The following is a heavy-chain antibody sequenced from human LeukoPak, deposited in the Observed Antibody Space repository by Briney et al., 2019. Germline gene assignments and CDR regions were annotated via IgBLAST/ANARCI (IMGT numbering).Heavy chain of an antibody. CDR3: AKGYSYGITYYFDF. D-gene: IGHD5-18*01. CDR1: GFIFDDYA. CDR2: ASWSSGSI. J-gene: IGHJ4*02. V-gene: IGHV3-9*01. Sequence: PGWSLRLSCETSGFIFDDYALHWVRQAPGQGLEWVAGASWSSGSIGYADSVKGRFTISRDNVKNSLYLQMNSLRTEDTAFYYCAKGYSYGITYYFDFWGQGTLVTVSS.